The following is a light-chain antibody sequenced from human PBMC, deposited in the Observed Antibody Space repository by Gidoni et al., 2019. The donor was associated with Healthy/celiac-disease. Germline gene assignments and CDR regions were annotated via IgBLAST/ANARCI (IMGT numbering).Light chain of an antibody. CDR3: QSYDSSNVV. CDR1: SCSIASNY. J-gene: IGLJ2*01. Sequence: NSMLSQPHSVSQPPGKTVTISCTRSSCSIASNYVQWYQQRPGSAPTTVIYEDNQRPSGVPDRFSGSIDSSSNSASLTISGLKTEDEADYYCQSYDSSNVVFGGGTKLTVL. V-gene: IGLV6-57*03. CDR2: EDN.